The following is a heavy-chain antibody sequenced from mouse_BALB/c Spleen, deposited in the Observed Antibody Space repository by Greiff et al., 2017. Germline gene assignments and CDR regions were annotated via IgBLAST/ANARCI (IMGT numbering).Heavy chain of an antibody. Sequence: VQLQQSGPELVKPGASVKVSCKASGYAFTSYNMYWVKQSHGKSLEWIGYIDPYNGGTSYNQKFKGKATLTVDKSSSTAYMQLSSLTSEDSAVYFCARSDYGSRAWFAYWGQGTLVTVSA. CDR1: GYAFTSYN. D-gene: IGHD1-1*01. CDR3: ARSDYGSRAWFAY. J-gene: IGHJ3*01. CDR2: IDPYNGGT. V-gene: IGHV1S135*01.